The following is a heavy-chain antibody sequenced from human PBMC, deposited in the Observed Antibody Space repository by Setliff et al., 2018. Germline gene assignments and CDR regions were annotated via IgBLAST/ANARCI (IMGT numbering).Heavy chain of an antibody. CDR3: AREVGTSTSSDAFDV. CDR1: GDSISSGDYF. CDR2: IYHSGSA. Sequence: SETLSLTCTVSGDSISSGDYFWSWIRQPPGKGLEWIAYIYHSGSAYYNPSLKSRVTMSVDTSKNQFSLHLTSVTAADTAVYYCAREVGTSTSSDAFDVGGQGMRVTVSS. D-gene: IGHD1-26*01. J-gene: IGHJ3*01. V-gene: IGHV4-30-4*08.